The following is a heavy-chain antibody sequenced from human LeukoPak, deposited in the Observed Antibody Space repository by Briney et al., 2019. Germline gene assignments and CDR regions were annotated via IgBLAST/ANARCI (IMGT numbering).Heavy chain of an antibody. J-gene: IGHJ4*02. CDR3: AKEALPGIAVAGRVY. V-gene: IGHV3-23*01. CDR2: ISGSGGST. D-gene: IGHD6-19*01. Sequence: GGSLRLSCAASGFTFSSYGMSWVRQAPGRGLEWVSAISGSGGSTYYADSVRGRFTISRDNSKDTLYLQMNSMRTEDTAVYYCAKEALPGIAVAGRVYWGQGTLVTVSS. CDR1: GFTFSSYG.